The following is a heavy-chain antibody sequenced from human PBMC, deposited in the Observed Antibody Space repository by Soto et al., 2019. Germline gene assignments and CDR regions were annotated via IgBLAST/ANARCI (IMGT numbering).Heavy chain of an antibody. J-gene: IGHJ4*02. CDR2: MYPGDSDT. Sequence: GESLKISCRGSGYDFNTDWFGWVRQLPGRGLEWVGIMYPGDSDTRYNPSLQGHVTLSVDVTVSTAFLQWRSLETSDTGMYFCARLPRDCNKTSCYYADHWGQGTQVTVSS. CDR1: GYDFNTDW. V-gene: IGHV5-51*01. D-gene: IGHD3-3*01. CDR3: ARLPRDCNKTSCYYADH.